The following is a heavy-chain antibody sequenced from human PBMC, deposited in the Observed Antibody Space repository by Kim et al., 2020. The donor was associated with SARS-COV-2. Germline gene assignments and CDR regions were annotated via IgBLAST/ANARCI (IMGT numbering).Heavy chain of an antibody. D-gene: IGHD1-26*01. CDR2: IYSGGST. CDR1: GFTVSSNY. V-gene: IGHV3-53*01. CDR3: ARDWAPPKVGALLYYYYYGMDV. J-gene: IGHJ6*02. Sequence: GGSLRLSCAASGFTVSSNYMSWVRQAPGKGLEWVSVIYSGGSTYYADSVKGRFTISRDNSKNTLYLQMNSLRAEDTAVYYCARDWAPPKVGALLYYYYYGMDVWGQGTTVTVSS.